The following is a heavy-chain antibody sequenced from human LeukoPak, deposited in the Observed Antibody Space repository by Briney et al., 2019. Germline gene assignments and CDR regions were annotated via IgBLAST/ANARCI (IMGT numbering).Heavy chain of an antibody. CDR2: ISGSGGST. V-gene: IGHV3-23*01. D-gene: IGHD3-10*01. J-gene: IGHJ4*02. CDR3: AKDQAVPLLWFGELLYRPFDY. CDR1: GFTFSSYA. Sequence: GGSLRLSCAASGFTFSSYAMSWVRQAPGKGLEWVSAISGSGGSTYYAHPVKGRLTISRDNSKNPLYLQMNSLRAEATAVYYCAKDQAVPLLWFGELLYRPFDYWGQGTLVTVSS.